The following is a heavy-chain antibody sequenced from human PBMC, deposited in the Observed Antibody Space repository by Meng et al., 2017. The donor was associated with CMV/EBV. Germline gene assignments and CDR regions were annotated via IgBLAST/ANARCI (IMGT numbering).Heavy chain of an antibody. D-gene: IGHD1-26*01. J-gene: IGHJ4*02. V-gene: IGHV4-34*01. Sequence: EPLQLCGRGLLEPSAPLSRTSASYGGSFSGYYWSWIRQPPGKGLEWIGEINHSGSTNYNPSLKSRVTISVDTSKNQFSLKLSSVTAADTAVYYCARGGGGEWELLHYFDYWGQGTLVTVSS. CDR1: GGSFSGYY. CDR3: ARGGGGEWELLHYFDY. CDR2: INHSGST.